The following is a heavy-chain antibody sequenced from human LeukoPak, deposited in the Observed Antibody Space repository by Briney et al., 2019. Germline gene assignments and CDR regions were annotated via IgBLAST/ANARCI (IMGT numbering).Heavy chain of an antibody. Sequence: GESLKISCKGSGYSFTSYWIGWVRQMPGKGLEWMGIIYPGDSDTRYSPSFQGQVTISADKSISTAYLQWSSLKASDTAMYYCARLYYYDSSGYYPFDYWGQGTLVTVSS. V-gene: IGHV5-51*01. J-gene: IGHJ4*02. CDR3: ARLYYYDSSGYYPFDY. CDR2: IYPGDSDT. CDR1: GYSFTSYW. D-gene: IGHD3-22*01.